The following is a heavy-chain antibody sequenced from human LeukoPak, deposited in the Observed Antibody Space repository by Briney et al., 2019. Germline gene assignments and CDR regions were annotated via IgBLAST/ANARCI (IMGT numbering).Heavy chain of an antibody. J-gene: IGHJ6*03. Sequence: GGSLRLSCAASGFTFSSYSMNWVRQAPGKGLEWVSSISSSSSYVYYADSVKGRFTISRDNAKNSLYLQMNSLRAEDTAVYYCARDPAYCSGGSCWGFTRSDSGYMDVWGKGTTVTVSS. D-gene: IGHD2-15*01. CDR3: ARDPAYCSGGSCWGFTRSDSGYMDV. V-gene: IGHV3-21*01. CDR2: ISSSSSYV. CDR1: GFTFSSYS.